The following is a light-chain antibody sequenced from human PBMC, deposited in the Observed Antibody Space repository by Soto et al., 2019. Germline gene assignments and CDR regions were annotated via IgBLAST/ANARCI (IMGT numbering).Light chain of an antibody. V-gene: IGKV1-5*01. J-gene: IGKJ1*01. Sequence: DIQMTQSPSSLSASIGDRVSITCRASESIRIHLNWYQQKPGKAPKLLIYDASSLESGVPSRFSGSGSGTEFTLTISSLQPDDLATYYCQQYNLYWTFGQGTKVDIK. CDR1: ESIRIH. CDR2: DAS. CDR3: QQYNLYWT.